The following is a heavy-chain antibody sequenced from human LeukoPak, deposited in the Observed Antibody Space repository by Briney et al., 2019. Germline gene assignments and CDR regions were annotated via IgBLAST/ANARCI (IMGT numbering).Heavy chain of an antibody. CDR2: VSGSSSYI. CDR3: ARGPGGSALDY. V-gene: IGHV3-21*01. D-gene: IGHD4-23*01. CDR1: GFSFSNYI. Sequence: GGSLRLSCAASGFSFSNYIMNWVRQAPGKGLEWVSYVSGSSSYIYYADSVKGRFTISRDNAKNSLYLQLNNLGAEDTAVYYCARGPGGSALDYWGQGTLVTVSS. J-gene: IGHJ4*02.